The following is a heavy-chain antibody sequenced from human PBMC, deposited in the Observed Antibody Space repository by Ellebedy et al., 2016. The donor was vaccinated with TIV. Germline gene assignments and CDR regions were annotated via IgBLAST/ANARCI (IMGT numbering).Heavy chain of an antibody. D-gene: IGHD1-7*01. CDR2: IDYSSTYI. V-gene: IGHV3-21*01. Sequence: GESLKISCAASGFSFTSYNMDWVRQAPGKGLEWVSSIDYSSTYIYYADSVEGRFTISRDNAQSSLFLQMNSLRAEDTAVYYCARGGTGNTGYYWGQGTLVTVSS. J-gene: IGHJ4*02. CDR3: ARGGTGNTGYY. CDR1: GFSFTSYN.